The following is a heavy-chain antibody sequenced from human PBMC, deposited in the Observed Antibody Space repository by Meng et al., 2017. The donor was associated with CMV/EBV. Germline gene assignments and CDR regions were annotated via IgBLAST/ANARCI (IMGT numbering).Heavy chain of an antibody. D-gene: IGHD2-15*01. J-gene: IGHJ6*04. V-gene: IGHV1-18*01. Sequence: QVQVVPSGAVVKKPGASVNVSCKASGYTFTSYGISWVRQAPGQGLEWMGWISAYTVNTNYAQKLQGRVTMTTDTSTSTAYMELRSLRSDDTAVYYCARGPPIVAVGPRPMDVWGKGTTVTVSS. CDR3: ARGPPIVAVGPRPMDV. CDR1: GYTFTSYG. CDR2: ISAYTVNT.